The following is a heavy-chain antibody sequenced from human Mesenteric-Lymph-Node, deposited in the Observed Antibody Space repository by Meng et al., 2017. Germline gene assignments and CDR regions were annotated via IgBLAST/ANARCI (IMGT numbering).Heavy chain of an antibody. D-gene: IGHD6-13*01. Sequence: QGQLVQSGFELKKPGASVKVSCKASGNTFTSYVMNWVRQAPGQGLEWMGWISVKNGEAKYPQNFQGRVTMTTDTTTSTAYMELRSLTSDDTAVYYCARYVPNGSFWYFDFWGRGTLVTVSS. CDR3: ARYVPNGSFWYFDF. CDR1: GNTFTSYV. CDR2: ISVKNGEA. J-gene: IGHJ2*01. V-gene: IGHV1-18*01.